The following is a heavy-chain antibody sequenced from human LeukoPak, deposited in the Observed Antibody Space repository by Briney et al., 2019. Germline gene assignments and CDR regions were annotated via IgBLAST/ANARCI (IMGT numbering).Heavy chain of an antibody. Sequence: PSETLSLTCTVSSDSISSYYWSWIRQPPGKGLEWIGYIYYSGTTKYNPSLKSRVTISIDTSKNQFSLKLSSVTAADTAVYYCARGIAAAGIAYWGQGTLVTVSS. CDR2: IYYSGTT. CDR1: SDSISSYY. CDR3: ARGIAAAGIAY. V-gene: IGHV4-59*01. D-gene: IGHD6-13*01. J-gene: IGHJ4*02.